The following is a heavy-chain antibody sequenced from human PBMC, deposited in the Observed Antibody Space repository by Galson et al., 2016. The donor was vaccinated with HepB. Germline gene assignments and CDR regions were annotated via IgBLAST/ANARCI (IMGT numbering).Heavy chain of an antibody. V-gene: IGHV3-23*01. CDR1: GFTFGRYA. J-gene: IGHJ4*02. Sequence: SLRLSCGASGFTFGRYAMSWVRQAPGKGLEWVSAISGDGGSTYYAGSVQGRFTSSRDRSTNTMYLQMSSLRADDSAVYYCAKDGCTSTSCYSYWGQGTLLTVSS. CDR2: ISGDGGST. D-gene: IGHD2-2*01. CDR3: AKDGCTSTSCYSY.